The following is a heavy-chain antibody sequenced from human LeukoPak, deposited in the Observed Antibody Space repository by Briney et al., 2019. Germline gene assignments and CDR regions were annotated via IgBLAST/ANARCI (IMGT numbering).Heavy chain of an antibody. Sequence: KPSETLSLTCAVYGGSFSGYYWSWIRQPPGKGLEWIGEINHSGSTNYIPSLKSRVTISVDTSKNQFSLKLSSVTAADTAVYYCARLGCSSTSCLFDYWGQGTLVTVSS. CDR2: INHSGST. D-gene: IGHD2-2*01. CDR1: GGSFSGYY. V-gene: IGHV4-34*01. J-gene: IGHJ4*02. CDR3: ARLGCSSTSCLFDY.